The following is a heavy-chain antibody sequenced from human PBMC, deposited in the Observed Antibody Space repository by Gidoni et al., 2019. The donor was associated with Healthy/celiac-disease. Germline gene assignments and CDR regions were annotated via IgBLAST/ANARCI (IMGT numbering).Heavy chain of an antibody. V-gene: IGHV3-53*02. Sequence: EVQLVETGGGLIQPGGSLRLSCAASGFTVSSNYLSWVRQAPGKGLEWVSVIYSGGSTYYADSVKGRFTISRDNSKNTLYLQMNSLRAEDTAVYYCARVSGDCSSTSCYPPVWWYFDYWGQGTLVTVSS. CDR1: GFTVSSNY. CDR2: IYSGGST. D-gene: IGHD2-2*01. CDR3: ARVSGDCSSTSCYPPVWWYFDY. J-gene: IGHJ4*02.